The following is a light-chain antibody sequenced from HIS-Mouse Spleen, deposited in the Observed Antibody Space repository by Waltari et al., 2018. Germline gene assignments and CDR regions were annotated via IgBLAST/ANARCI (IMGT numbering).Light chain of an antibody. J-gene: IGLJ3*02. CDR1: SRDVGSYNR. CDR3: SSYTSSSTWV. V-gene: IGLV2-18*02. CDR2: EVS. Sequence: QSALTQPPSVSGSPGQSVTISCTGTSRDVGSYNRVSWYQPPPGPAPKLMIYEVSNRPSGVPDRFSGSKSGNTASLTISGLQAEDEADYYCSSYTSSSTWVFGGGTKLTVL.